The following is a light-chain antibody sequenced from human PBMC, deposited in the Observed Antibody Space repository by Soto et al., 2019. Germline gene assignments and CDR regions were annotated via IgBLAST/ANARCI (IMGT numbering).Light chain of an antibody. J-gene: IGKJ4*01. V-gene: IGKV3-11*01. CDR2: DAS. Sequence: EIVLTQSPATLSLSPGETATLSCRASQSVSRYLAWYQQKPGQAPRLLIYDASNRATGIPARFIGSGSGTDFTLTIPSVEPEDFAFYYCHQRSNWPSTFCGGTKVEIK. CDR3: HQRSNWPST. CDR1: QSVSRY.